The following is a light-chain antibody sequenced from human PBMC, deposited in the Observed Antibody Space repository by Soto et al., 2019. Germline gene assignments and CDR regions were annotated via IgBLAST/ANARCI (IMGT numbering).Light chain of an antibody. J-gene: IGKJ1*01. CDR1: QSVSRDY. CDR3: QQYGSSYPWT. V-gene: IGKV3-20*01. Sequence: EIVLIPFSGTLSLSPGERATLSCRASQSVSRDYLAWYQQKPGQAPRLLIYGASSRATGIPDRFSGSGSGTDFTLTIRRLEPEDFAVYYCQQYGSSYPWTFGQGTKVDIK. CDR2: GAS.